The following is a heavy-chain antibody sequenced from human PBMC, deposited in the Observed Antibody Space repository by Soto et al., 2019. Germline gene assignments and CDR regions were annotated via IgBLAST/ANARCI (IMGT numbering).Heavy chain of an antibody. Sequence: QVQLVESGGGVVQPGRSLRLSCAASGFTFSSYGMHWVRQAPGKGLGWVAVIWYEGSNKYYADSVKGRFTISRDNSKNTLYLQMNSLRAEDTAVYYCARGSSWYGYYYGMDVWGQGTTVTVSS. CDR2: IWYEGSNK. CDR1: GFTFSSYG. V-gene: IGHV3-33*01. CDR3: ARGSSWYGYYYGMDV. D-gene: IGHD6-13*01. J-gene: IGHJ6*02.